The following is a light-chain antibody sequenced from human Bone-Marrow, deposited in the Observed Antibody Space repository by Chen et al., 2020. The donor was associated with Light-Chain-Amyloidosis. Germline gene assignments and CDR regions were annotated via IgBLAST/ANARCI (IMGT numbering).Light chain of an antibody. Sequence: NFMLTQPHSVSESPGKTVIISCTRSSGSIATNYVQWYQQRPGSSPTTVIYEDDQRPSGVPDRFSASIDRSSNSASLTLSGLKNEEEADYDCQSYQGSSQGVFGGGTKLTVL. CDR3: QSYQGSSQGV. CDR1: SGSIATNY. J-gene: IGLJ3*02. V-gene: IGLV6-57*01. CDR2: EDD.